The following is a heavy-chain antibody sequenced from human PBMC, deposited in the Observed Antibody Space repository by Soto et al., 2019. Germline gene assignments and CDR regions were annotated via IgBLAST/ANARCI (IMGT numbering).Heavy chain of an antibody. D-gene: IGHD4-17*01. Sequence: ASVKVSCKASGYTFTRYGISWVRQAPGQGLERMGWISGYNGDTKYAQKFQGRVTITADESTSTVYMELRTLRPEDTAVYYCAREGLVLVPTTVNSDYYYYAMDVWGQGTTVTVSS. J-gene: IGHJ6*02. V-gene: IGHV1-18*01. CDR3: AREGLVLVPTTVNSDYYYYAMDV. CDR2: ISGYNGDT. CDR1: GYTFTRYG.